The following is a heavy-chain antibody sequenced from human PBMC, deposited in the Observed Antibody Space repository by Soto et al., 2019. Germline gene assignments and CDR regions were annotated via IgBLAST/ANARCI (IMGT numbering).Heavy chain of an antibody. CDR1: VATLISYA. V-gene: IGHV1-69*13. CDR3: PSMRIVYAIRRDAFDI. J-gene: IGHJ3*02. Sequence: SVKVSCEASVATLISYAISWVRQAPGQGLEWMGGIIPIFGTANVAQKFQGRVTITAYESTSTAYMELSSLRSEDTAGYSCPSMRIVYAIRRDAFDISGQVSM. D-gene: IGHD2-8*01. CDR2: IIPIFGTA.